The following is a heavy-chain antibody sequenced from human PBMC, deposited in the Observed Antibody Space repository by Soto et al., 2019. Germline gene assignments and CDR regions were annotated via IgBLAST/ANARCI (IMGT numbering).Heavy chain of an antibody. CDR1: GGTFSKYS. Sequence: QVRLVQSGAEVKKPGSSVKVSCKVSGGTFSKYSLSWVRQTPGQGLEWMGGITPFVDTSNYAQRFLGRVTMTTDTSTSTAYMELRSLRSDDTAVYYCARDQTVLDYWGQGTLVTVSS. J-gene: IGHJ4*02. V-gene: IGHV1-69*06. CDR2: ITPFVDTS. CDR3: ARDQTVLDY. D-gene: IGHD4-17*01.